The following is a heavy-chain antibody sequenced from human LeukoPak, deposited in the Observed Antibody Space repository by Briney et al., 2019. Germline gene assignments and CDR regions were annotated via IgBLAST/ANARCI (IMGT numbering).Heavy chain of an antibody. V-gene: IGHV4-59*01. CDR3: ARDGGTPYYDILTGYRRDAFDI. CDR1: GGSISSYY. CDR2: IYYSGST. J-gene: IGHJ3*02. Sequence: SETLSLTCTVSGGSISSYYWSWLRQPPGKGLEWIGYIYYSGSTNYNPSLKSRVTISVDTSKNQFSLKLSSVTAADTAVYYCARDGGTPYYDILTGYRRDAFDIWGQGTMVTVSS. D-gene: IGHD3-9*01.